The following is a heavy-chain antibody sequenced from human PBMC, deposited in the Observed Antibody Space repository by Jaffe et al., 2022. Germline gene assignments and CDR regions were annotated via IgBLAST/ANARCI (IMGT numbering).Heavy chain of an antibody. V-gene: IGHV4-34*01. CDR1: GGSFSGYY. J-gene: IGHJ4*02. CDR3: ARGRMVAYYYRFDY. CDR2: INHSGST. Sequence: QVQLQQWGAGLLKPSETLSLTCAVYGGSFSGYYWSWIRQPPGKGLEWIGEINHSGSTNYNPSLKSRVTISVDTSKNQFSLKLSSVTAADTAVYYCARGRMVAYYYRFDYWGQGTLVTVSS. D-gene: IGHD5-12*01.